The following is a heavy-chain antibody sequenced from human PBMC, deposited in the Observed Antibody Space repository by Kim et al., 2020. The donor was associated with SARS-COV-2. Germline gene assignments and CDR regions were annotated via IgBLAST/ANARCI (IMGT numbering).Heavy chain of an antibody. J-gene: IGHJ4*02. CDR3: ARAMNLDY. Sequence: GGSLRLSCAASGFTFTTYWMTWVRQAPGKGLEWVANIKQDGSAKYYVDSVKGRFTISRDNAKSSLYLQMNSLRVEDTAVYYCARAMNLDYWGQGALVTVSS. V-gene: IGHV3-7*01. CDR2: IKQDGSAK. CDR1: GFTFTTYW.